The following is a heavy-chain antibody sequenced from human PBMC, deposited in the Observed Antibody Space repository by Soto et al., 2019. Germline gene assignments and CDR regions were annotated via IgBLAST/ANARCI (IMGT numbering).Heavy chain of an antibody. CDR1: GGSISSGGYY. J-gene: IGHJ4*02. V-gene: IGHV4-31*03. D-gene: IGHD6-6*01. CDR3: ARGGAARPYYFDY. Sequence: QVQLQESGPGLVKPSQTLSLTCTVSGGSISSGGYYWSWIRQHPGKGLEWIGYIYYRGSTYYNPSLKSRVTISVDTSKNQFSLKLSSVTAADTAVYYCARGGAARPYYFDYWGQGTLVTVSS. CDR2: IYYRGST.